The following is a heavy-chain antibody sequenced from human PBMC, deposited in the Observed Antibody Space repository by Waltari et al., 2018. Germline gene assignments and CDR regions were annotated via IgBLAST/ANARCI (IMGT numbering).Heavy chain of an antibody. V-gene: IGHV4-39*02. D-gene: IGHD4-17*01. CDR1: GGSISSSGYY. Sequence: QLQLQESGPGLVKSSETLSLTCTVSGGSISSSGYYWGWIRQPPGKGLEWIGTIDYSGNTYYNQSLKSRVTISVDTSKRQFSLKLNSVTAADTAVYYCVRDFGDHRTDYWGQGTLVTVSS. CDR3: VRDFGDHRTDY. CDR2: IDYSGNT. J-gene: IGHJ4*02.